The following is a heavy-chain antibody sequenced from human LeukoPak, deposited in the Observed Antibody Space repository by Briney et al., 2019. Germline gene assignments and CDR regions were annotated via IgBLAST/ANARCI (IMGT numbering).Heavy chain of an antibody. D-gene: IGHD2-2*01. CDR3: AKGSIPAAVTYYMDV. V-gene: IGHV3-30*02. Sequence: PGGSLRLSCAASGFTFSSYGTHWVRQAPGKGLEWVAFIRYDGSNKYYADSVQGRFSISRDNSKNTLFVQMNSLRIEDTAVYFCAKGSIPAAVTYYMDVWGEGTTVTVSS. CDR2: IRYDGSNK. CDR1: GFTFSSYG. J-gene: IGHJ6*03.